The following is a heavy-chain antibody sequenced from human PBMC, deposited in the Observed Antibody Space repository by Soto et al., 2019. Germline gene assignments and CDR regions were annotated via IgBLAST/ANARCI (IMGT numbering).Heavy chain of an antibody. Sequence: PGGSLRLSCAASGFTFDDYGMSWVRQAPGKGLEWVSGINWNGGSTGYADSVKGRFTISRDNAKNSLYLQMNSLRAEDTALYHCARDSNILTGQVRGENWFDPWGQGTLVTVSS. CDR2: INWNGGST. CDR1: GFTFDDYG. V-gene: IGHV3-20*01. J-gene: IGHJ5*02. CDR3: ARDSNILTGQVRGENWFDP. D-gene: IGHD3-9*01.